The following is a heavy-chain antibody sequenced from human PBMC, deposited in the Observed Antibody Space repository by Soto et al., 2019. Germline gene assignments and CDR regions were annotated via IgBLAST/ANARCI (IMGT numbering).Heavy chain of an antibody. CDR3: ARDRPRGYSWYDRGAFDI. CDR2: IYYSGST. D-gene: IGHD5-12*01. V-gene: IGHV4-31*03. Sequence: QVQLQESGPGLVKPSQTLSLTCTVSGGSISSGGYYWSWIRQHPGKGLEGIGYIYYSGSTYYNPSLKSRVTISVDTSKNQFSLKLSSVTAAVTAVYYCARDRPRGYSWYDRGAFDIWGPGTMVTVSS. CDR1: GGSISSGGYY. J-gene: IGHJ3*02.